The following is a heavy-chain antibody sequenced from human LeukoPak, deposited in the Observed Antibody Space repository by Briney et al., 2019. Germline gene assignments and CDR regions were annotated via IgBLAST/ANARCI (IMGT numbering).Heavy chain of an antibody. CDR3: ARADWYGPSREFDC. Sequence: GASVKVSCKASGGTFSSYAISWVRQAPGQGLEWMGRIIPILGIANYAQKFQGRVTITADKSTSTAYMELSSLRSEDTAVYYCARADWYGPSREFDCWGQGTLVTVSS. CDR1: GGTFSSYA. V-gene: IGHV1-69*04. CDR2: IIPILGIA. D-gene: IGHD3/OR15-3a*01. J-gene: IGHJ4*02.